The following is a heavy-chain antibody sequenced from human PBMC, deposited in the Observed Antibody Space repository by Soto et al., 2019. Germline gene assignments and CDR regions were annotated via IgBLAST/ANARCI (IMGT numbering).Heavy chain of an antibody. V-gene: IGHV1-69*06. J-gene: IGHJ4*02. CDR2: IVPILGPA. CDR1: GGTFNTFA. CDR3: ARDAKRYFDS. Sequence: QVQLVQSGAEVKKPGSSVNVSCKASGGTFNTFAISWVRQAPGQGLEYLGGIVPILGPAFYAQRFQGRVTITADKSTNTAYLALTSLSSEDTAVYYCARDAKRYFDSWGQGTQFTVSS.